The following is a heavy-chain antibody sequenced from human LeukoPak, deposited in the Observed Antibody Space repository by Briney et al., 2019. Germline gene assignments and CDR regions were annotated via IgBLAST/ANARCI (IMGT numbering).Heavy chain of an antibody. D-gene: IGHD4-17*01. V-gene: IGHV4-38-2*02. CDR1: NYSISNSLY. Sequence: SEPLSLTCSGSNYSISNSLYWGWLRQPPGKGLEWIGSIYRSGSTFYNPSLKSRATISLDTSKNQFSLKPSSVTAADTAVYFCARGTYGYYMDVWGKGTTVTVSS. J-gene: IGHJ6*03. CDR3: ARGTYGYYMDV. CDR2: IYRSGST.